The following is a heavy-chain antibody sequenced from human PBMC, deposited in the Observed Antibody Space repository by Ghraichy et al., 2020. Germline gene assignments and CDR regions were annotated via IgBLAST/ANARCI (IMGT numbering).Heavy chain of an antibody. V-gene: IGHV3-30*04. CDR3: ASTIFGVVITRYYYYMDV. J-gene: IGHJ6*03. Sequence: GGSLRLSCAASGFTFSSYAMHWVRQAPGKGLEWVAVISYDGSNKYYADSVKGRFTISRDNSKNTLYLQMNSLRAEDTAVYYCASTIFGVVITRYYYYMDVWGKGTTVTVSS. CDR1: GFTFSSYA. CDR2: ISYDGSNK. D-gene: IGHD3-3*01.